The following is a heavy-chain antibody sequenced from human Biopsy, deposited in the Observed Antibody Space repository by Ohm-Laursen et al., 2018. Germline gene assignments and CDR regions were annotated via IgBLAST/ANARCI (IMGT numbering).Heavy chain of an antibody. Sequence: SLRLSCSASGFAFESTAMHWVRHAPGKGLAWVSGISWNSYIIDYADSVQGRFTVSRDNAKKSLYLQMNTLTAADTAVYFCAKGGSSYGFGSFNIFHKYATDVRGQGTTVTVSS. CDR1: GFAFESTA. D-gene: IGHD3-10*01. V-gene: IGHV3-9*01. CDR2: ISWNSYII. CDR3: AKGGSSYGFGSFNIFHKYATDV. J-gene: IGHJ6*02.